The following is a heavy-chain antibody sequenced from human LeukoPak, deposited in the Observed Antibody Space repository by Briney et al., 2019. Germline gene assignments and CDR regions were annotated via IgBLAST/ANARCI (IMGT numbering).Heavy chain of an antibody. CDR2: ISSNGGST. D-gene: IGHD3-3*01. CDR3: ARDGSDLWAFDI. Sequence: GGSLRLSCAASGFTFSSYAMHWVRQAPGKGLEYVSAISSNGGSTYYANSVKGRFTISRDNSKNTLYLQMGSLRAEDMAVYYCARDGSDLWAFDIWGQGTMVTVSS. J-gene: IGHJ3*02. V-gene: IGHV3-64*01. CDR1: GFTFSSYA.